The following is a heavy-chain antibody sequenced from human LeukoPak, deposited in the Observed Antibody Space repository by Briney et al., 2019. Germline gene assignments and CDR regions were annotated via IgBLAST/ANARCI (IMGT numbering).Heavy chain of an antibody. J-gene: IGHJ5*02. D-gene: IGHD6-19*01. V-gene: IGHV1-18*01. CDR2: ISAYNGNT. Sequence: ASVKVSCKASGYTFTSDGISWVRQAPGQGLEWMGWISAYNGNTNYAQKLQGRVTMTTDTSTSTAYMELRSLRSDDTAVYYCAREGYGGWYLYNWFDPWGQGTLVTVSS. CDR1: GYTFTSDG. CDR3: AREGYGGWYLYNWFDP.